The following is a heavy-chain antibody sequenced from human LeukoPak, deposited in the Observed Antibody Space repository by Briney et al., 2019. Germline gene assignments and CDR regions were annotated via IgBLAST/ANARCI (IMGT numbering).Heavy chain of an antibody. CDR2: INPNSGGT. D-gene: IGHD1-1*01. Sequence: RASVKVSCKASGYTFTGYYMHWVRQAPGQGLEWMGWINPNSGGTNYAQKFQGRVTMTRDTSISTAYMELSRLRSDDTAVYYCARSLLGLSGTAFDIWGQGTMVTVSS. J-gene: IGHJ3*02. CDR1: GYTFTGYY. V-gene: IGHV1-2*02. CDR3: ARSLLGLSGTAFDI.